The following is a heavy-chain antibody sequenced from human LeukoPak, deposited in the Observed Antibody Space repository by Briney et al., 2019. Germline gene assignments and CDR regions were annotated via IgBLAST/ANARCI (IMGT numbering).Heavy chain of an antibody. V-gene: IGHV3-23*01. D-gene: IGHD7-27*01. Sequence: GGSLRLSCAASGFTLSSYAMSWVRQAPGKGLEWVSLISGNAGSTYYADSVKGRFTISRDITKNTLYLQMNSLRAEDTAVYYCASELGHWGQGTLVTVSS. CDR1: GFTLSSYA. J-gene: IGHJ4*02. CDR2: ISGNAGST. CDR3: ASELGH.